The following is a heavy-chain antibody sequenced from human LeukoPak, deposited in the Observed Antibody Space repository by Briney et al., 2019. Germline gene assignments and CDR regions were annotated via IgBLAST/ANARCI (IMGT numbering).Heavy chain of an antibody. CDR3: AREPSSGYADY. CDR1: GYTFTSYY. J-gene: IGHJ4*02. D-gene: IGHD3-3*01. V-gene: IGHV1-46*01. Sequence: GASVKVSCTASGYTFTSYYMHWVRQAPGQGLEWMGIINPSGGSTSYAQKFQGRVTMTRDTSTSTVYMELRSLGSDDTAVYYCAREPSSGYADYWGQGTLVTVSS. CDR2: INPSGGST.